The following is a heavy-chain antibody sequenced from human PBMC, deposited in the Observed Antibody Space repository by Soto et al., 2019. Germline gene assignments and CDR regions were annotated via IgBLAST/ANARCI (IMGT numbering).Heavy chain of an antibody. Sequence: ASVKVSCKASGYTFTSYGIIWVRQAPGQGLEWMGWISAYNGNTNYAQKLQGRVTMTTDTSTSTAYMELRSLRSDDTAVYYCARAYSSSSPYYYMDVWGKGTTVTVSS. CDR3: ARAYSSSSPYYYMDV. D-gene: IGHD6-6*01. CDR2: ISAYNGNT. V-gene: IGHV1-18*01. CDR1: GYTFTSYG. J-gene: IGHJ6*03.